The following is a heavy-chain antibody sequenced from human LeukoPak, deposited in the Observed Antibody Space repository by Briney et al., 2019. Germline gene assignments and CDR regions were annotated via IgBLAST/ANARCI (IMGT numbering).Heavy chain of an antibody. CDR1: GFTVSSNY. D-gene: IGHD3-10*01. CDR3: ARDYYGSGRLDY. V-gene: IGHV3-53*01. J-gene: IGHJ4*02. CDR2: FYSGGNT. Sequence: PGGSLRLSCAASGFTVSSNYVSWVRQAPGKGLEWLSVFYSGGNTYYADSVKGRFTISRDNSKNTLYLQMNSLRAEDTAVYYCARDYYGSGRLDYWGQGTLVTVSS.